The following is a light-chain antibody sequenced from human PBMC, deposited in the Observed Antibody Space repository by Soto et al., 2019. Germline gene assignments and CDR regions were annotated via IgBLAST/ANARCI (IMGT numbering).Light chain of an antibody. J-gene: IGKJ3*01. CDR2: NAS. CDR3: QQYGTATET. Sequence: IGLTQSAATLSLSPGQRATLSCRASQRFXNNYLAWYQQKPGQAPGLRXDNASSSAKGSPDRLSGSGSGTDFTRTISRLDPEDCDVYYWQQYGTATETFGPGTKVDIK. V-gene: IGKV3-20*01. CDR1: QRFXNNY.